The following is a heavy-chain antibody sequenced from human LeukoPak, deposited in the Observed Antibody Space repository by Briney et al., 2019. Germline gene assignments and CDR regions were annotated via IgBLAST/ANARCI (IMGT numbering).Heavy chain of an antibody. CDR1: GFTFSSYG. CDR3: AGSGSVFWFDP. V-gene: IGHV3-33*01. Sequence: YPGGSLRLSCAASGFTFSSYGMHWVRQAPGKGPEWVAVIWYDGSNKYYADSVKGRFTISRDNSKNTLYLQMNSLRAEDTAVYYCAGSGSVFWFDPWGQGTLVTVSS. J-gene: IGHJ5*02. CDR2: IWYDGSNK. D-gene: IGHD1-26*01.